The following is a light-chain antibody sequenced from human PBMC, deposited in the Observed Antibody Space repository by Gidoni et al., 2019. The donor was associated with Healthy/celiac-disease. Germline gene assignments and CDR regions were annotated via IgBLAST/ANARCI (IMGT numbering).Light chain of an antibody. CDR1: QSVSSN. Sequence: EIVMTQSPATLSVSPGERATRSCRASQSVSSNLAWYQQKPGQAPRLLIYGASTRATGIPARFSGSGSGTEFTPTISSLQSEDFAVYYCQQYNNWITFGQGTRLEIK. CDR2: GAS. CDR3: QQYNNWIT. V-gene: IGKV3-15*01. J-gene: IGKJ5*01.